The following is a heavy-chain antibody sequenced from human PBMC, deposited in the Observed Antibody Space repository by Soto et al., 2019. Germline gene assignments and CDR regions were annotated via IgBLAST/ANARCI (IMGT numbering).Heavy chain of an antibody. CDR3: VSNYFDF. V-gene: IGHV1-2*02. D-gene: IGHD2-2*01. CDR1: GYTFTGYY. J-gene: IGHJ4*02. CDR2: INPNSGGT. Sequence: ASVKVSCKASGYTFTGYYMHWVRQAPGQGLEWMGWINPNSGGTNYAQKFQGRVIMTTDSSTTTAYMELLTLRSDDTAVYYCVSNYFDFWGQGTLVTVSS.